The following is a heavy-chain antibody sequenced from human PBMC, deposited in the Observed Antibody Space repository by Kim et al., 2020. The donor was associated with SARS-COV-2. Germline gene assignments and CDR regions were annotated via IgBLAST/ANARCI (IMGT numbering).Heavy chain of an antibody. D-gene: IGHD1-26*01. J-gene: IGHJ4*02. Sequence: YCADSVKGRFTSARDNSKNTLELQMNSLRAEDTAGYYCARIVGATGFVRYWGRGTLVPVSS. CDR3: ARIVGATGFVRY. V-gene: IGHV3-66*01.